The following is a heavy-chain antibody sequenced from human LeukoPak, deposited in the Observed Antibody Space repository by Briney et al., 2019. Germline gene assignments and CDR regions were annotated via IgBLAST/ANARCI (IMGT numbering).Heavy chain of an antibody. D-gene: IGHD3-16*02. J-gene: IGHJ4*02. CDR3: ARRDLLRLGGLSSFDC. Sequence: GESLKISCKGSRYSFTSYWIGWVRQMPGKGLEWMGIIYPGDSDTRYSPSFQGQVTISADKSISTAYLQWSSLKASDTAMYYCARRDLLRLGGLSSFDCWGQGTLVTVSS. CDR1: RYSFTSYW. CDR2: IYPGDSDT. V-gene: IGHV5-51*01.